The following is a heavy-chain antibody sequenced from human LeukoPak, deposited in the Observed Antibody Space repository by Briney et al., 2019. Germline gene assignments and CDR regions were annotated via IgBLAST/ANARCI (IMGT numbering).Heavy chain of an antibody. CDR1: GGSFSGYY. V-gene: IGHV4-34*01. CDR3: ARGGKNILTGYYKNWFDP. Sequence: SETLFLTCAVYGGSFSGYYWSWIRQPPGKGLEWIGEINHSGSTNYNPSLKSRVTISVDTSKNQFSLKLSSVTAADTAVYYCARGGKNILTGYYKNWFDPWGQGTLVTVSS. CDR2: INHSGST. D-gene: IGHD3-9*01. J-gene: IGHJ5*02.